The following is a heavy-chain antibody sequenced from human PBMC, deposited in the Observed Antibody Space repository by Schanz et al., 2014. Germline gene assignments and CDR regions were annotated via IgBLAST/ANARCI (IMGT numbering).Heavy chain of an antibody. V-gene: IGHV3-48*03. CDR2: ISSSGSTI. CDR3: AKYGGGYSYGFVEY. J-gene: IGHJ4*02. Sequence: VQLVESGGGVVQPGRSLRLSCAASGFTFRSYGMNWVRQAPEKGLEWVSYISSSGSTIYYADSVKGRFTISRDNAKNSLYLQMNSLRAEDTAVYYCAKYGGGYSYGFVEYWGQGILVTVSS. D-gene: IGHD5-18*01. CDR1: GFTFRSYG.